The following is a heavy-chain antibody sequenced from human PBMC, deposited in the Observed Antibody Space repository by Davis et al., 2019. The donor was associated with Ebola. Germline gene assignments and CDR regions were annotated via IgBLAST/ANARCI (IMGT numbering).Heavy chain of an antibody. V-gene: IGHV1-18*04. Sequence: ASVTVSCKASGYTFTSYGISWVRQAPGQGLEWMGWISAYNGNTNYAQKLQGRVTMTTDTSTSTAYMELRSLRSDDTAVYYCATDWAKWWELSYWGQGTLVTVSS. J-gene: IGHJ4*02. CDR2: ISAYNGNT. D-gene: IGHD2-15*01. CDR3: ATDWAKWWELSY. CDR1: GYTFTSYG.